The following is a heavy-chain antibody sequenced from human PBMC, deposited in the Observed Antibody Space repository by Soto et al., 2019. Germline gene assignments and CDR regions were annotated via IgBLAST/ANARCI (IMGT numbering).Heavy chain of an antibody. CDR3: ARFYMVRGVMGAFDI. CDR2: IYYIGST. CDR1: GGSISSGGYY. D-gene: IGHD3-10*01. Sequence: QVQLQESGPGLVKPSQTLSLTCTVSGGSISSGGYYWSWIRQHPGKGLEWIGHIYYIGSTDYNPSLKRRVAISVDTSDSQFSLMLSSVTAADTAVYYCARFYMVRGVMGAFDIWGQGTTVTVSS. J-gene: IGHJ3*02. V-gene: IGHV4-31*03.